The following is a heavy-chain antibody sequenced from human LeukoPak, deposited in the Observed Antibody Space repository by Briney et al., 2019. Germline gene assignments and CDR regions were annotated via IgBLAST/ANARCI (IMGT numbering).Heavy chain of an antibody. Sequence: PSETLSLTCTVSGDSISNYYWSWIRQSPGKGLEWSGYIYYSGSTNYNPSLKSRVTISVDTSKNQFSLKLSSVTAADTAVYYCARETCSGGSCFQFDFWGQGTLVTVSS. CDR3: ARETCSGGSCFQFDF. CDR2: IYYSGST. D-gene: IGHD2-15*01. CDR1: GDSISNYY. J-gene: IGHJ4*02. V-gene: IGHV4-59*01.